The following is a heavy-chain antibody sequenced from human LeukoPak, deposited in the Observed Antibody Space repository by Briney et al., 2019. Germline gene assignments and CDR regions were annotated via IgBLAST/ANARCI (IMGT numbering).Heavy chain of an antibody. CDR2: IYYSGNT. D-gene: IGHD2-15*01. CDR3: ARHRGSCSGGSCYEYFEY. Sequence: SETLSLTCTVSGGSISSGSYYWCWIRQPPGKGLEWIGSIYYSGNTYYNPSLKSRVTISVDTSKNQFSLNLRSVTAADTAVYYCARHRGSCSGGSCYEYFEYWGQGTLVTVSS. V-gene: IGHV4-39*01. J-gene: IGHJ1*01. CDR1: GGSISSGSYY.